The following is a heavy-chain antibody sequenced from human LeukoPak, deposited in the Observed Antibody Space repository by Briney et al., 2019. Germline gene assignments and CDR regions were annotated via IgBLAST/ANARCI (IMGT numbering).Heavy chain of an antibody. CDR2: IYYSGST. J-gene: IGHJ5*02. Sequence: SETLSLTCTVSDGSISSYYWSWIRQPPGKGLEWIGYIYYSGSTNYNPSLKSRVTISVDTSKNQFSLKLSSVTAADTAVYYCARDNCSGGSCYSVNWFDPWGQGTLVTVSS. CDR3: ARDNCSGGSCYSVNWFDP. CDR1: DGSISSYY. D-gene: IGHD2-15*01. V-gene: IGHV4-59*01.